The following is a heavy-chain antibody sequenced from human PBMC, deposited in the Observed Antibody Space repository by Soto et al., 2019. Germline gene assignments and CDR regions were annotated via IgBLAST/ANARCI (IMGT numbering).Heavy chain of an antibody. CDR3: ARQSPSTRIAAAGTLVYWFDP. J-gene: IGHJ5*02. D-gene: IGHD6-13*01. CDR1: GYSFTSYW. Sequence: GESLKISCKGSGYSFTSYWIGWVRQMPGKGLEWMGIIYPGDSDTRYSPSFQGQVTISADKSISTAYLQWSSLKASDTAMYYCARQSPSTRIAAAGTLVYWFDPWGQGTLVTVSS. CDR2: IYPGDSDT. V-gene: IGHV5-51*01.